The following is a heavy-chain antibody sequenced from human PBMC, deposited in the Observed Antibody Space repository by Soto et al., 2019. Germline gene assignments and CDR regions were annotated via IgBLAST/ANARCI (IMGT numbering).Heavy chain of an antibody. J-gene: IGHJ3*01. CDR3: ARGGRGLRGAFDV. CDR2: ISFNGLSQ. V-gene: IGHV3-30*04. Sequence: QEILVESGGGVVQSGTSLRLCCAASGFTFSSFAMHWVRQAPGKGLEWVSVISFNGLSQFYADSVRGRVTVSRDNSKNTLYLQLDSLRPDDTAVYSCARGGRGLRGAFDVWGQGTEVSVS. D-gene: IGHD3-16*01. CDR1: GFTFSSFA.